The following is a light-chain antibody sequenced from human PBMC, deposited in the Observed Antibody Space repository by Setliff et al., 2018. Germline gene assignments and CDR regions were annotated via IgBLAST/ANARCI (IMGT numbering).Light chain of an antibody. CDR1: SSDIHGFSY. V-gene: IGLV2-14*03. J-gene: IGLJ1*01. CDR3: SSYTARSAV. Sequence: QSALTQPASVSGSPGQSITISCTGISSDIHGFSYVSWYQQHPDKAPKLLIYDATYRPSGVSDRFSASMSGNTASLTISGLQAEDEGDYYCSSYTARSAVFGPGTKATVL. CDR2: DAT.